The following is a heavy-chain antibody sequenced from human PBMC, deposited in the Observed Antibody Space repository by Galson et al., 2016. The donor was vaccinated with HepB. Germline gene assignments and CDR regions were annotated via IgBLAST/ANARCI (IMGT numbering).Heavy chain of an antibody. CDR2: ISPTDSHI. CDR3: ARPKVSRSCTSTFCCSLDL. J-gene: IGHJ5*02. Sequence: QSGAEVKKPGESLRISCQGSGYTFTAYRIGWVRQMPGKGLEWMGIISPTDSHITYSPSFQGQVTFSVDKSISTAYLQWGSLKASDTAMYCCARPKVSRSCTSTFCCSLDLWGHGTLVIVSS. V-gene: IGHV5-51*01. D-gene: IGHD2-2*01. CDR1: GYTFTAYR.